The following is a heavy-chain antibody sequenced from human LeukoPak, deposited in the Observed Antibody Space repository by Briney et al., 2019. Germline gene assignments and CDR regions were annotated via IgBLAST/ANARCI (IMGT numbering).Heavy chain of an antibody. D-gene: IGHD3-16*02. Sequence: ASVKVSCKASGYTFTSYGISWVRQAPGHGLEGMGWISAYNGNTNYAQKFQGRVTMTTDTSTSTAYMELRNLRSDDTAVYYCARSYRSREFDYWGQGTLVTVSS. J-gene: IGHJ4*02. CDR3: ARSYRSREFDY. CDR1: GYTFTSYG. CDR2: ISAYNGNT. V-gene: IGHV1-18*01.